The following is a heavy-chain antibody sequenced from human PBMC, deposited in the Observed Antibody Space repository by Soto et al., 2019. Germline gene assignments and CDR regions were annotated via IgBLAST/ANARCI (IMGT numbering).Heavy chain of an antibody. D-gene: IGHD2-15*01. J-gene: IGHJ5*02. V-gene: IGHV4-59*08. CDR2: IHNSGST. CDR1: GDPMTRDY. CDR3: ARLGFCRGDRCRPDR. Sequence: QMQLQESGPGLVKPSETLSLTCTVPGDPMTRDYWSWIRQSPGKGLEWMGYIHNSGSTYYNPSLGSRVTISLDTAKKQYSLKLTSVTAADTAVYYCARLGFCRGDRCRPDRWGQGTLVTVSS.